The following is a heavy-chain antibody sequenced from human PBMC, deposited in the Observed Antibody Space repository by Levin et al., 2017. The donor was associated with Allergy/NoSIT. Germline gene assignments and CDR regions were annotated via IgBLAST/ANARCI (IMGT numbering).Heavy chain of an antibody. CDR3: ARAYYYGSGSYYRPTYYFDY. CDR2: IWYDGSNK. D-gene: IGHD3-10*01. CDR1: GFTFSSYG. Sequence: GGSLRLSCAASGFTFSSYGMHWVRQAPGKGLEWVAVIWYDGSNKYYADSVKGRFTISRDNSKNTLYLQMNSLRAEDTAVYYCARAYYYGSGSYYRPTYYFDYWGQGTLVTVSS. J-gene: IGHJ4*02. V-gene: IGHV3-33*01.